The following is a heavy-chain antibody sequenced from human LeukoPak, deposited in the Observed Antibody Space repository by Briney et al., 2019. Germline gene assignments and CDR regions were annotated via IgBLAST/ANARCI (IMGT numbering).Heavy chain of an antibody. Sequence: PGGSLRDSCAAAGSTFSSNWLSSVREAPGKGLEWVANIKQDGSEKYYVDSVKGRFTISRDNAKNSLYLQMNSLRAEDTAGYCCASAGVYDILTGPILWGQGTLVSVSS. V-gene: IGHV3-7*02. CDR3: ASAGVYDILTGPIL. CDR2: IKQDGSEK. CDR1: GSTFSSNW. J-gene: IGHJ4*02. D-gene: IGHD3-9*01.